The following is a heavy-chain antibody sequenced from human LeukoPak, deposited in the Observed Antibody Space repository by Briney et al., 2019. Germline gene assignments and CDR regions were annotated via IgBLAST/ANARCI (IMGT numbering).Heavy chain of an antibody. V-gene: IGHV2-5*02. CDR2: IYWDDDK. D-gene: IGHD3-3*01. CDR1: WFSLSTGGVC. Sequence: SGRRLVKPTQTLTRACTFSWFSLSTGGVCVGWIRQLPGKALEWLALIYWDDDKRYSPSLKSRLTITKDTSKNQVVLTMTNMDPVDTATYYCAHYDFSSGYSSWGQGTLVTVSS. CDR3: AHYDFSSGYSS. J-gene: IGHJ5*02.